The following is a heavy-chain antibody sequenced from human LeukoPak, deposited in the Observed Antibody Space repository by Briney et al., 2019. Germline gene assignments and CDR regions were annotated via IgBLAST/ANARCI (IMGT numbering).Heavy chain of an antibody. V-gene: IGHV3-21*01. CDR3: ARAYYYGSGSYYKSPCDY. CDR1: GFTFSSYS. Sequence: GGSLRLSCAASGFTFSSYSMNWVRQAPGKGLEWVSSISSSSSYIYYADSVKGRFTISRDNAKNSLYLQMNSLRAEDTAVYYCARAYYYGSGSYYKSPCDYWGQGTLVTVSS. CDR2: ISSSSSYI. J-gene: IGHJ4*02. D-gene: IGHD3-10*01.